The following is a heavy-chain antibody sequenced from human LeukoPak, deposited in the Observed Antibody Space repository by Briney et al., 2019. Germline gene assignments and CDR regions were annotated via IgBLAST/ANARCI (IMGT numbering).Heavy chain of an antibody. CDR2: ISAHNGDT. CDR3: AREMTTVTTNWFDP. J-gene: IGHJ5*02. CDR1: GYTFTSYG. Sequence: RASVKVSCKASGYTFTSYGVSWVRQAPGQGLAWMGWISAHNGDTSYAQKFQGRVTMTRNTSISTAYMELSSLRSEDTAVYCCAREMTTVTTNWFDPWGQGTLVTVSS. D-gene: IGHD4-11*01. V-gene: IGHV1-18*01.